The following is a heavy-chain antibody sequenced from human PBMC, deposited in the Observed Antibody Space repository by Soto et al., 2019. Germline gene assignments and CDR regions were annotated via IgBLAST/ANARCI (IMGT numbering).Heavy chain of an antibody. CDR3: ARDDSYYYGSSFYYYYGMDV. V-gene: IGHV3-74*01. D-gene: IGHD3-10*01. CDR1: GFTFSSYW. CDR2: INSDGSST. Sequence: GGSLRLSCAASGFTFSSYWMHWVRQAPGKGLVWVSRINSDGSSTSYADSVKGRFTISRDNAKNTLYLQMNSLRAEDTAVYYCARDDSYYYGSSFYYYYGMDVWGQGTTVTVS. J-gene: IGHJ6*02.